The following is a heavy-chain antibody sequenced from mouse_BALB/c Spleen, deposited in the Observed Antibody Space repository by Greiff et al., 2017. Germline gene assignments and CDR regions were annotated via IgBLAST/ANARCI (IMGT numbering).Heavy chain of an antibody. D-gene: IGHD1-1*01. Sequence: EVKLVESGGGLVKPGGSLKLSCAASGFTFSSYAMSWVRQTPEKRLEWVASISSGGSTYYPDSVKGRFTISRDNARNILYLQMSSLRSEDTAMYYCAREDYYYGSSFAYWGQGTLVTVSA. V-gene: IGHV5-6-5*01. CDR3: AREDYYYGSSFAY. CDR1: GFTFSSYA. J-gene: IGHJ3*01. CDR2: ISSGGST.